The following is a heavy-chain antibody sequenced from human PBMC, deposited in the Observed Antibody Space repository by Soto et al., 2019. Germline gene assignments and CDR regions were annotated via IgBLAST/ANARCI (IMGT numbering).Heavy chain of an antibody. CDR2: ISPYNDYT. Sequence: ASVKVSCKASGYTFIRYGITWVRQAPGHGLEWMGWISPYNDYTEYSQNFQGRVTITRDTSASTVYMELSSLISEDAAIYYCARGIWTMTRGAYYFDNWGQGTLVTVSS. CDR3: ARGIWTMTRGAYYFDN. D-gene: IGHD3-10*01. CDR1: GYTFIRYG. V-gene: IGHV1-18*01. J-gene: IGHJ4*02.